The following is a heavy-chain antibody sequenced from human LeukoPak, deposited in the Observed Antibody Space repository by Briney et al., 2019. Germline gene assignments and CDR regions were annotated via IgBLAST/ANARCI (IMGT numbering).Heavy chain of an antibody. CDR3: ARTTVTTHWFDP. CDR2: IIPIFGTA. Sequence: SVKVSCKASGGTFSSYAISWVRQAPGQGLEWMGRIIPIFGTANYAQKFQGRVTITTDESTSTAYMELSSLRSEDTAVYYRARTTVTTHWFDPWGQGTLVTVSS. J-gene: IGHJ5*02. V-gene: IGHV1-69*05. D-gene: IGHD4-11*01. CDR1: GGTFSSYA.